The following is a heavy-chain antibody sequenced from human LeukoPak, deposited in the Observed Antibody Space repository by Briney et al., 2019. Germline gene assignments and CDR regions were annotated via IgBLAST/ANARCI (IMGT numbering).Heavy chain of an antibody. Sequence: ASVKVSCKASGYTFTSHGISWVRQAPGQGLEWMGWISAYNGNTNYAQKLQGRVTMTTDTSTSTAYMELRSLRSDDAAVYYCARGDIVATIRYYYYGMDVWGQGTTVTVSS. CDR3: ARGDIVATIRYYYYGMDV. CDR1: GYTFTSHG. CDR2: ISAYNGNT. V-gene: IGHV1-18*01. D-gene: IGHD5-12*01. J-gene: IGHJ6*02.